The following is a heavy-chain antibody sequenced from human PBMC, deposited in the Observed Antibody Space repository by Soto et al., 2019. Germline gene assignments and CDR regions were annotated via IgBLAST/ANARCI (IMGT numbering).Heavy chain of an antibody. D-gene: IGHD1-26*01. V-gene: IGHV1-69*01. Sequence: QVQLVQSGAEVKKPGSSVKVSCKASGGTLNNFAVSWVRQAPRQGLEWMGGIVRLFGTANYAQKFQGRVTITSDESTRTAYMELRNLRSEDTAIYYCAFSGNSRVYFDLWGRGPLVTVSS. J-gene: IGHJ2*01. CDR3: AFSGNSRVYFDL. CDR1: GGTLNNFA. CDR2: IVRLFGTA.